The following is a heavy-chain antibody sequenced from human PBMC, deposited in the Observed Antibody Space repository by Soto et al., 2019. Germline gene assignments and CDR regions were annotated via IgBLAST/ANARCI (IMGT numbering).Heavy chain of an antibody. Sequence: ASVKVSCKASGYTFTSYYMHWVRQAPGQGLEWMGIINPSGGSTSYAQKFQGRVTMTRDTSTSTVYMELSSLRSEDTAVYYCARDLLRITIFGVVIGHYYYYGMDVWGQGTTVTVSS. V-gene: IGHV1-46*01. CDR3: ARDLLRITIFGVVIGHYYYYGMDV. J-gene: IGHJ6*02. CDR2: INPSGGST. CDR1: GYTFTSYY. D-gene: IGHD3-3*01.